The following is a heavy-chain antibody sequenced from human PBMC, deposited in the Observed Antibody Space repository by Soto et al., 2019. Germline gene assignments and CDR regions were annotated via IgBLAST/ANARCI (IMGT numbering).Heavy chain of an antibody. J-gene: IGHJ6*02. CDR2: INHSGST. CDR3: ARVTGRYYYGMDV. CDR1: GGSFSGYY. Sequence: QVQLQQWGAGLLKPSETLSLTCAVYGGSFSGYYWSWIRQPPGKGLEWIGEINHSGSTNYNPSLXXRXXISVATSKNQFSLKLSSVTAADTAVYYCARVTGRYYYGMDVWGQGTTVTVSS. V-gene: IGHV4-34*01.